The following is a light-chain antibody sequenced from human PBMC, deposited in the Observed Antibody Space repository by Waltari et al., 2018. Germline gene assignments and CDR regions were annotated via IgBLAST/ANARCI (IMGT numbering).Light chain of an antibody. CDR3: QHYLRLPVS. CDR2: GAS. Sequence: EIVLTQSPGTLSLSPGERATLSCRASQSVGRYLAWYQQRPGQAPRLLMYGASSRAANIPDRFGGSGSGTDFSLTINRLEPEDFAVYYCQHYLRLPVSFGQGTKVEIK. V-gene: IGKV3-20*01. CDR1: QSVGRY. J-gene: IGKJ1*01.